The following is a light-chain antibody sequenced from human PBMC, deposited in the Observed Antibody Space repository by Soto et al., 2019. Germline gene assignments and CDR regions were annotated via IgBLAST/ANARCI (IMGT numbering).Light chain of an antibody. CDR3: QQYENYWT. CDR1: QPISSW. V-gene: IGKV1-5*01. CDR2: DAS. Sequence: DIQLTHSPPTLSACVGDIVTITCRASQPISSWLAWYHQTPGKAPNLLIFDASNLESGVPSRFSGSGSGTEFTLTISSLQPEDFGIYYCQQYENYWTVGQGTKVDIK. J-gene: IGKJ1*01.